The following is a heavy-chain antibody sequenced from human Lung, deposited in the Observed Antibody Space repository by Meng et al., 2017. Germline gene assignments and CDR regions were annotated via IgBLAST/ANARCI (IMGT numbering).Heavy chain of an antibody. Sequence: VHLDEAGPRRVQPPGTLVPTVALSVGPTASGTWWSWVRQAPGKGLEWFGEIFHSGSTNYNPPLESRVTISVDKSKNQFSLKVYSVTAADTATYYCARFDISSSGRGDYWGQGILVTVSS. CDR3: ARFDISSSGRGDY. CDR2: IFHSGST. D-gene: IGHD1-26*01. J-gene: IGHJ4*02. CDR1: VGPTASGTW. V-gene: IGHV4-4*03.